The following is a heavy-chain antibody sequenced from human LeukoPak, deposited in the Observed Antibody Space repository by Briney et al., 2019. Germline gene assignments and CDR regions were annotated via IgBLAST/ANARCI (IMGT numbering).Heavy chain of an antibody. D-gene: IGHD5-18*01. J-gene: IGHJ4*02. CDR1: GGSISSGGYY. V-gene: IGHV4-31*03. CDR3: ARSENTAMGNFDY. Sequence: SQTLSLTCTVSGGSISSGGYYWSWIRQHPGKGLEWIGYIYYSGSTYYNPSLKSRVTISVDTSKNQFSLKLSSVTAADTAVYYCARSENTAMGNFDYWGQGTLVTVSS. CDR2: IYYSGST.